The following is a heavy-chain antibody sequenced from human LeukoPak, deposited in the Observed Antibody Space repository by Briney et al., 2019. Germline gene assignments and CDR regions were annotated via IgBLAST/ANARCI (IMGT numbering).Heavy chain of an antibody. CDR3: ARGGYCTSLTCYYLDF. D-gene: IGHD2-8*01. Sequence: PGGSLRLSCAASGFTVSSNYMSWVRQAPGKGLEWVSIIYTAGGTDYADSVKGRFTISRDNSKNTLYLQMNSLRAEDTAMYYCARGGYCTSLTCYYLDFWAQGTLVTVSS. CDR2: IYTAGGT. V-gene: IGHV3-53*01. CDR1: GFTVSSNY. J-gene: IGHJ4*02.